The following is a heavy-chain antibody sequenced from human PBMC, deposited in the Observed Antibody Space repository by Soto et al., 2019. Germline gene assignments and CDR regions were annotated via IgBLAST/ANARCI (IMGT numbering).Heavy chain of an antibody. D-gene: IGHD3-9*01. CDR3: ARDLFPTYYDILIGRLSSHYHYYGIDV. CDR1: GGSISSGGYY. J-gene: IGHJ6*02. Sequence: SETLSLTCTVSGGSISSGGYYWSWIRQHPGKGLEWIGYIYYSGSTYYNPSLKSRVTISVDTSKNQFSLKLSSVTAADTAVYYCARDLFPTYYDILIGRLSSHYHYYGIDVRAQRTTVTVSS. V-gene: IGHV4-31*03. CDR2: IYYSGST.